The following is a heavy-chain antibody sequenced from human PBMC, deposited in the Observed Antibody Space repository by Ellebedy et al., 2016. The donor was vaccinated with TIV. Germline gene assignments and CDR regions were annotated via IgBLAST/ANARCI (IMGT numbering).Heavy chain of an antibody. V-gene: IGHV3-23*01. J-gene: IGHJ4*02. CDR2: FSGSATIT. CDR3: ATRRACSSGVCYGLDY. D-gene: IGHD2-8*01. CDR1: GFTFGSYG. Sequence: GGSLRLXCAASGFTFGSYGMSWVRQAPGKGLEWVSTFSGSATITYADSVKGRFTISRDNSKNTLYLQMNTLRAEDTALYYCATRRACSSGVCYGLDYWGQGTLVTVSS.